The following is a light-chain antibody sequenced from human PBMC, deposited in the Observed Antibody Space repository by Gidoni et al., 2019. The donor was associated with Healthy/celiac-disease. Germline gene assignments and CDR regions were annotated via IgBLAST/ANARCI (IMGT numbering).Light chain of an antibody. CDR3: QQRSNWPPLT. Sequence: IVLTQSPATLSLSPGEIATLSCRASQSVSSYLAWYQQKPGQAPRRLIYDASNRATGIPARFSGSGSGTDFTLTISSLGPEDFAVYYCQQRSNWPPLTFGGGTKVEIK. CDR2: DAS. J-gene: IGKJ4*01. V-gene: IGKV3-11*01. CDR1: QSVSSY.